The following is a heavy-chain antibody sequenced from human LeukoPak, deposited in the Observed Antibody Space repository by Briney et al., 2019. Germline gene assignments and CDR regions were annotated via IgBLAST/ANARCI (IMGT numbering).Heavy chain of an antibody. J-gene: IGHJ5*02. Sequence: GGSLRLACAASGFTFGSYAMQWVRQAPGKGLEWVAVISYEGSNKYYADSVKGRFTISRDNSKNTLYLQMNSLRAEDTAVYYCARDQGYSYGYDAWGQGTLVTVSS. CDR2: ISYEGSNK. D-gene: IGHD5-18*01. CDR3: ARDQGYSYGYDA. V-gene: IGHV3-30-3*01. CDR1: GFTFGSYA.